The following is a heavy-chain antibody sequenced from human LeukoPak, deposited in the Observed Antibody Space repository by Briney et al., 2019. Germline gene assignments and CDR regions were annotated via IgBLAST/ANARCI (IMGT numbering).Heavy chain of an antibody. CDR2: IYTSGST. V-gene: IGHV4-4*07. J-gene: IGHJ4*02. D-gene: IGHD5-18*01. CDR1: VGSISSYY. CDR3: AGGTRGYSHGYRFDY. Sequence: SETLSLTCTASVGSISSYYWSWIRQPAGKGLEWIGRIYTSGSTNYNPSLKSRVTMPVDSSKNQFSLKLSAVIAADTAVYYCAGGTRGYSHGYRFDYWGQGTLVTVSS.